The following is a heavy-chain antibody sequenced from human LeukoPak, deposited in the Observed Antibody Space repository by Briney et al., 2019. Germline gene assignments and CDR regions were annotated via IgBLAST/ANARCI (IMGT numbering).Heavy chain of an antibody. CDR2: ISDRGGST. CDR3: AKDRGEYQLLAFDD. Sequence: GGSLRLSCAASGFTFSSYAMSWVRQAPGKGLEWVSAISDRGGSTYYADSVKGRFTISRDNSKNTLYLQMNSLRAEGTAVYYCAKDRGEYQLLAFDDWGQGTLVTVSS. V-gene: IGHV3-23*01. CDR1: GFTFSSYA. D-gene: IGHD2-2*01. J-gene: IGHJ4*02.